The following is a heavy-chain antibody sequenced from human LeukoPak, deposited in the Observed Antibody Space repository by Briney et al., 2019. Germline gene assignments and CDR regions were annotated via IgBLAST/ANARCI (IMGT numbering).Heavy chain of an antibody. CDR2: IYSSGST. CDR3: ARGLYSSSGYTAFDI. V-gene: IGHV4-4*07. CDR1: GTSVNNYY. J-gene: IGHJ3*02. Sequence: SETLSLTCIVSGTSVNNYYWSWIRQPAGKGLEWIGRIYSSGSTNYNLSLTSRVSISVDKSKNQVSLKLESVTAADTAVYYCARGLYSSSGYTAFDIWGQGTMVTVSS. D-gene: IGHD2-2*02.